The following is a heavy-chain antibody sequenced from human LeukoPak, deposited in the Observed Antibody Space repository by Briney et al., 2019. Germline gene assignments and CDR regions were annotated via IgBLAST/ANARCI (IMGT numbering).Heavy chain of an antibody. D-gene: IGHD3-3*01. CDR1: GYTFTGYY. J-gene: IGHJ4*02. V-gene: IGHV1-2*02. Sequence: ASVKVSCKASGYTFTGYYMHWVRQAPGQGLEWMGWINPNSGGTNYAQKFQGRVTMTRDTSISTAYMELSRLRSDDTAVYYCARAGWTYDFWSGYCDYWGQGTLVTVSS. CDR2: INPNSGGT. CDR3: ARAGWTYDFWSGYCDY.